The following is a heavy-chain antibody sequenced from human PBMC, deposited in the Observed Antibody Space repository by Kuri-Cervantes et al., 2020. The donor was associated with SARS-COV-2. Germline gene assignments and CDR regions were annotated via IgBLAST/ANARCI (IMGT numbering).Heavy chain of an antibody. CDR1: GFLFSASA. D-gene: IGHD2-2*02. CDR2: VRGKANNYAT. V-gene: IGHV3-73*01. J-gene: IGHJ4*02. Sequence: GESLKISCEVSGFLFSASAIHWVRQASGKGLEWVGRVRGKANNYATAYAASVKGRFTISRDNSKNTLYLQMNSLRAEDTAVYYCTCSYTHLGIDYWGQGTLVTVSS. CDR3: TCSYTHLGIDY.